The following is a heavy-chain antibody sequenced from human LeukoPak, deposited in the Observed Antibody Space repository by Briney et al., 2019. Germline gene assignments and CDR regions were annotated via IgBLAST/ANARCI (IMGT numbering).Heavy chain of an antibody. J-gene: IGHJ6*02. D-gene: IGHD6-6*01. CDR3: ARDRRYGMDV. Sequence: ETLSLTCAVYGGSFSGCYWSWVRQAPGKGLEWVSVIYSGGSTYYADSVKGRFTISRDNSKNTLYLQMNSLRAEDTAVYYCARDRRYGMDVWGQGTTVTVSS. V-gene: IGHV3-66*01. CDR2: IYSGGST. CDR1: GGSFSGCY.